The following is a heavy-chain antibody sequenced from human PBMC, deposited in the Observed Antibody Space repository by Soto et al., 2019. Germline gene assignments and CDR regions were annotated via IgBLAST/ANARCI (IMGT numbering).Heavy chain of an antibody. CDR1: GGTFSSYA. CDR3: ARDVRVRSGSQAFIWYIDY. D-gene: IGHD1-26*01. Sequence: QVQLVQSGAEVKKPGSSVKVSCKASGGTFSSYAISWVRQAPGQGLEWMGGIIPIFGTANYAQKFQGRVTITADKSTSTTYMELSSLRSEDTAVYYCARDVRVRSGSQAFIWYIDYWGQGTLVTVSS. J-gene: IGHJ4*02. CDR2: IIPIFGTA. V-gene: IGHV1-69*06.